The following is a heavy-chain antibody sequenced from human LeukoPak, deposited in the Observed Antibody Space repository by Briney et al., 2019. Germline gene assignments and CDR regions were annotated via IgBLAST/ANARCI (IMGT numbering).Heavy chain of an antibody. D-gene: IGHD5-18*01. V-gene: IGHV3-23*01. CDR1: GFTFSSYA. CDR2: ISGSGGST. J-gene: IGHJ4*02. Sequence: GGSLRLSCAASGFTFSSYAMSWVRQAPGKGLEWVSAISGSGGSTYYADSVKGRFTISRDNSKSTLYLQMNSLRAEDTAVYYCANDKRAMVTYNFDYWGQGTLVTVSS. CDR3: ANDKRAMVTYNFDY.